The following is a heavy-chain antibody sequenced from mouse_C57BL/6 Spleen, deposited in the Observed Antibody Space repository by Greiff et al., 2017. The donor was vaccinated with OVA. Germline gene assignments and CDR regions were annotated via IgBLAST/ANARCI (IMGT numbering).Heavy chain of an antibody. Sequence: QVQLQQSGAELVRPGTSVKVSCKASGYAFTNYLIECVKQRPGQGLAWIGVINPGSGGTNYNEKFKGKATLTADKSSSTAYMQLSSLTSEDSAVYFCAREGLTGKAYWGQGTLVTVSA. J-gene: IGHJ3*01. CDR1: GYAFTNYL. V-gene: IGHV1-54*01. D-gene: IGHD4-1*01. CDR3: AREGLTGKAY. CDR2: INPGSGGT.